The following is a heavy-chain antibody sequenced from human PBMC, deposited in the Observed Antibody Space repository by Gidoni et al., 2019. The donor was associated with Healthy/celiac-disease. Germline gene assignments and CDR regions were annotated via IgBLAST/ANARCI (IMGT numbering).Heavy chain of an antibody. CDR3: AWEGKQDAFDI. Sequence: EVQLVESGGGLVQPGGSLRLSCAASGFTFSSYWMSWVRQAPGKGLEWVANIKQDGSEKYYVDSVKGRFTISRDNAKNSLYLQMNSLRAEDTAVYYCAWEGKQDAFDIWGQGTMVTVSS. J-gene: IGHJ3*02. CDR2: IKQDGSEK. CDR1: GFTFSSYW. D-gene: IGHD6-13*01. V-gene: IGHV3-7*01.